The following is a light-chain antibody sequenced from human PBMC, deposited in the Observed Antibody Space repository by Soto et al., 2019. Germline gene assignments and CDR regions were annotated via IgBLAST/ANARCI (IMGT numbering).Light chain of an antibody. CDR2: AAS. Sequence: DLQMTQSPSSLSASVGDRVTITCRASQSISSYLNWYQQKPGKAPKLLIYAASSLQSGVPSRFSGSGSGTHFTLTISSLQPEDFATYYWRQSYSTLFPFGPWTKVDIK. CDR1: QSISSY. J-gene: IGKJ3*01. CDR3: RQSYSTLFP. V-gene: IGKV1-39*01.